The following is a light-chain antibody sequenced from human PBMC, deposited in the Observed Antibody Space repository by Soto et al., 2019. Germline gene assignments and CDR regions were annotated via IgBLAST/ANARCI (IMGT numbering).Light chain of an antibody. Sequence: QSVLTQPASVSGSPGQSITISCTGTSSDVGGYKFVSWYQQHPGKAPKLMIYEVSNRPSGVSSRFSGSKSGNTASLTISGLQAEDEADYHCSSYTSGSSHYVFGTGTKVTVL. J-gene: IGLJ1*01. CDR2: EVS. CDR3: SSYTSGSSHYV. V-gene: IGLV2-14*01. CDR1: SSDVGGYKF.